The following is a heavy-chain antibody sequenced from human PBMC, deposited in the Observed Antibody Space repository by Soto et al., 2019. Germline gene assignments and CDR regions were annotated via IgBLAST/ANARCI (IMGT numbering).Heavy chain of an antibody. D-gene: IGHD5-12*01. V-gene: IGHV3-33*01. Sequence: GGSLRLSCAASGFTFSSYGMHWVRQAPGKGLEWVAVIWYDGSNKYYADSVKGRFTISRDNSKNTLYLQMGSLRGEDMAVYYCASLRDGYNLDYWGQRTPVTVSS. CDR1: GFTFSSYG. CDR3: ASLRDGYNLDY. J-gene: IGHJ4*02. CDR2: IWYDGSNK.